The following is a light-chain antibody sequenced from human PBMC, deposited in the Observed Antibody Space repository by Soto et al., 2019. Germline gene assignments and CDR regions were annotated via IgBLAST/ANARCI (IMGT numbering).Light chain of an antibody. Sequence: QSALIQPASVSGSPGQSITISCTGTSSDVGFYNYVSWYQQHPGKAPKLMIYDVSNRPSGVSDRFSGSKSANTASLTISGLQAEDEADYYCSSYTTSPSYVFGTGTKATVL. CDR2: DVS. CDR1: SSDVGFYNY. J-gene: IGLJ1*01. V-gene: IGLV2-14*01. CDR3: SSYTTSPSYV.